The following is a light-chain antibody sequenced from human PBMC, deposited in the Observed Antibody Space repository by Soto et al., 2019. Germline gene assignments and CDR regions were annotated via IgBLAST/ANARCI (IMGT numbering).Light chain of an antibody. Sequence: QYVLTQPPSAYGTPGQRVNISCSGSSSNIGSNYVYWYRQFPGTAPKLLIQRNNQRPSGVPARFSGSKSGTSASLAISGLRSEDEADYYCGGWDDSLSGPVFGGGTKLTV. CDR1: SSNIGSNY. V-gene: IGLV1-47*01. CDR2: RNN. J-gene: IGLJ2*01. CDR3: GGWDDSLSGPV.